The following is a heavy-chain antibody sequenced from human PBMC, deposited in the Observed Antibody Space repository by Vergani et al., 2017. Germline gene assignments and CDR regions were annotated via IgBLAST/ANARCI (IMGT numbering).Heavy chain of an antibody. Sequence: LVESGGGVVQPGRSLTLTCSASGFGFNEYWMHWARQVPGKGLVWVSGMNGDGDTISYADSVKGRFTISRDNAKNTLFLQMNSLRAEDTAVYYCARARKFRFGVVWENWFDPWGQGTLVTVSS. CDR3: ARARKFRFGVVWENWFDP. V-gene: IGHV3-74*02. CDR1: GFGFNEYW. CDR2: MNGDGDTI. D-gene: IGHD3-3*01. J-gene: IGHJ5*02.